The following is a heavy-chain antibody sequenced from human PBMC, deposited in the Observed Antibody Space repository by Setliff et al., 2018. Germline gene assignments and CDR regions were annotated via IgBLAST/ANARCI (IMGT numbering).Heavy chain of an antibody. CDR3: ARGSRGFDY. CDR2: INAANGNA. CDR1: GYTFTSYA. V-gene: IGHV1-3*01. J-gene: IGHJ4*02. Sequence: ASVKVSCKSSGYTFTSYAMHWVRQAPGQGLEWMGWINAANGNAKYSKNFQDRVAITRDTSASTAYMELSSLTSEDTAVYFCARGSRGFDYWGQGALVTVSS.